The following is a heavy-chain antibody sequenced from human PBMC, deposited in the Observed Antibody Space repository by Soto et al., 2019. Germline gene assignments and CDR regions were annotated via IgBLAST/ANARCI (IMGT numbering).Heavy chain of an antibody. V-gene: IGHV4-34*01. J-gene: IGHJ3*02. Sequence: QVQLQQWGAGLLKPSETLSLTCAVYGGSFSGYYWSWISQPPGKGLEWIGEINHSGSTNYNPSLKRRVTISVDTSKNQFSLKLSAVTAANTAVYYCARDPLAGRSGAAFDIWGQGTMVTVSS. D-gene: IGHD6-19*01. CDR3: ARDPLAGRSGAAFDI. CDR1: GGSFSGYY. CDR2: INHSGST.